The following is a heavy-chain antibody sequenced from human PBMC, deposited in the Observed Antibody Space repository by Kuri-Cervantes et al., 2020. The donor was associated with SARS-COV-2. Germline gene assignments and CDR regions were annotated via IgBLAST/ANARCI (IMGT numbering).Heavy chain of an antibody. V-gene: IGHV3-30-3*01. CDR1: GFTFSSYA. Sequence: GGSLRLSCAASGFTFSSYAMHWVRQAPGKGLEWVAVISYDGSNKYYADSVKGRFTISRVNSKNTLYLQMNSLRAEDTAVYYCARQGGRAIYFDYWGQGTLVTVSS. CDR3: ARQGGRAIYFDY. J-gene: IGHJ4*02. D-gene: IGHD6-25*01. CDR2: ISYDGSNK.